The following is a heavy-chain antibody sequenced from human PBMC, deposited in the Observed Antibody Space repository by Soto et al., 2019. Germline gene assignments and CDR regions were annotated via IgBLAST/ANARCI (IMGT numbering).Heavy chain of an antibody. CDR2: IHHSGRT. V-gene: IGHV4-30-2*01. CDR1: GGSLRRGGYC. CDR3: ARGPPVY. J-gene: IGHJ4*02. Sequence: PLEPLSPTCTVSGGSLRRGGYCWSWIRQPPGKGLEWIGYIHHSGRTNYNKSLKSRVTISGDRSKNQFTLKLGSVTAADTAVYYCARGPPVYWGQGTLVTVSS.